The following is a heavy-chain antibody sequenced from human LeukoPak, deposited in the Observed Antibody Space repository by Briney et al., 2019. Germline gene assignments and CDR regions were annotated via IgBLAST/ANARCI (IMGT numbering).Heavy chain of an antibody. J-gene: IGHJ4*02. D-gene: IGHD1-26*01. Sequence: ASVKVSCKASGYTFTNYDINWVRQATGQGLEWMGWMSTSSGNTGYAQKFQGRLTMTRDTSITTVYMELSRLRSDDTAVYYCARVAGSIDYWGQGTLVTVSS. V-gene: IGHV1-8*01. CDR1: GYTFTNYD. CDR3: ARVAGSIDY. CDR2: MSTSSGNT.